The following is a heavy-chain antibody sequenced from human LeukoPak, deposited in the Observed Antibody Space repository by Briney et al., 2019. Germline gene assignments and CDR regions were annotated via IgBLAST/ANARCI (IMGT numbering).Heavy chain of an antibody. CDR2: IHSGGNT. D-gene: IGHD5-24*01. J-gene: IGHJ4*02. CDR3: ARPAGWLPRYYFEY. Sequence: KPSETLSLTCTVSGDSISSSSYYWGWLRQPPGKGLEWIVTIHSGGNTYYNPSLKSRVTISVDTSKNQLSVKLYSVTAADTAVYFCARPAGWLPRYYFEYWGQGTLVTVSS. V-gene: IGHV4-39*01. CDR1: GDSISSSSYY.